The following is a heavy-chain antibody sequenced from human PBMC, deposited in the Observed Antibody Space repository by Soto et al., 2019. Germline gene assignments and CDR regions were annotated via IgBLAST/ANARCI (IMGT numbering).Heavy chain of an antibody. J-gene: IGHJ6*03. V-gene: IGHV3-20*01. CDR2: INWNGGST. D-gene: IGHD6-13*01. CDR1: GFTFDDYG. Sequence: GGSLRLSCAASGFTFDDYGMSWVRQAPGKGLEWVSGINWNGGSTGYADSVKGRFTISRDNAKNSLYLQMNSLRAEDTALYHCARVGRQQQLLHTRRNYYYYMDVWGKGTTVTVSS. CDR3: ARVGRQQQLLHTRRNYYYYMDV.